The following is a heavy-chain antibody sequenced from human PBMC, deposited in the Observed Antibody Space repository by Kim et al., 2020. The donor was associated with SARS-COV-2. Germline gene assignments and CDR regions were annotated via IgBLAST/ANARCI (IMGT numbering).Heavy chain of an antibody. D-gene: IGHD2-15*01. CDR2: ITWNSGSI. Sequence: GGSLRLSCAASGFTFDEYAMYWVRQPPGKGLEWVSGITWNSGSIGYADSVKGRFTISRDNAKNSLYLQMNSLRTEDTALYYCAKFGWSNTGRHGDFDIWGQGTMVTVSS. V-gene: IGHV3-9*01. CDR3: AKFGWSNTGRHGDFDI. CDR1: GFTFDEYA. J-gene: IGHJ3*02.